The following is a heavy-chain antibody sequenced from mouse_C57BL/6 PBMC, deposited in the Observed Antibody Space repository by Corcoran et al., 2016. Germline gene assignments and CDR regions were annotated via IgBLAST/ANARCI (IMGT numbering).Heavy chain of an antibody. CDR1: GYTFTTYG. J-gene: IGHJ1*03. V-gene: IGHV9-3*01. Sequence: QIQLVQSGPELKKPGETVKISCKASGYTFTTYGMSWVKQAPGKGLNWMGWINTYSGVPTYADDFKGRFAFSLETSASTAYLQINNLNNEDTATNFCARDSNGYLDVCATGTTSTVAS. CDR2: INTYSGVP. CDR3: ARDSNGYLDV.